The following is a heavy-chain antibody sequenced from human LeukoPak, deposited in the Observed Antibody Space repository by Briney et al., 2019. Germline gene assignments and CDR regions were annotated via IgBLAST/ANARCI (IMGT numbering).Heavy chain of an antibody. J-gene: IGHJ4*02. CDR2: IYSSGST. CDR1: GGSISDFY. CDR3: ARVTDSLDY. V-gene: IGHV4-4*07. D-gene: IGHD4-11*01. Sequence: PSETLSLTCIVSGGSISDFYWSWVRQSAGKGLEYIGRIYSSGSTNYNPSLTSRVAMSVDTSKNQFSLNLRSLTAADTAVYYCARVTDSLDYWGQGTLVTVSS.